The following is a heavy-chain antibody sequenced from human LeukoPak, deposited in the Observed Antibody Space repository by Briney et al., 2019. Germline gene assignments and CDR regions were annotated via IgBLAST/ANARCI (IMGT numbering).Heavy chain of an antibody. CDR3: ATGLYCGGDCRDY. Sequence: ASVKVSCKASGYTFTGYYMHWVRQAPGQGLEWMGWINPNSGGTNYAQKFQGRVTMTRDTSISTAYMELSGLRSDDTAVYYCATGLYCGGDCRDYWGQGTLVTVSS. CDR2: INPNSGGT. V-gene: IGHV1-2*02. J-gene: IGHJ4*02. D-gene: IGHD2-21*02. CDR1: GYTFTGYY.